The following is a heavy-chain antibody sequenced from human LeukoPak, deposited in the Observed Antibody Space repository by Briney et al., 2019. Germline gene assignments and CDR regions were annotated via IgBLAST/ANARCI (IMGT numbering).Heavy chain of an antibody. CDR3: ARGSSGYSSGWIDY. D-gene: IGHD6-19*01. V-gene: IGHV1-69*05. Sequence: SVKVSCKASGGTFSSYAISWVRQAPGQGLEWMGRIIPIFGTANYAQKFQGRVTITTDESTSTAYMELSSLRSEDTAVYYCARGSSGYSSGWIDYWGQGTLVTVSS. J-gene: IGHJ4*02. CDR1: GGTFSSYA. CDR2: IIPIFGTA.